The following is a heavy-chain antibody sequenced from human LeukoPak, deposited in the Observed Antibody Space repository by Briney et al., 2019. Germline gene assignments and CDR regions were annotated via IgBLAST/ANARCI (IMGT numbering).Heavy chain of an antibody. CDR2: IGASGHST. J-gene: IGHJ4*01. CDR1: GLTFSNYA. CDR3: AKQMGDFGVVTGLDY. D-gene: IGHD3-3*01. V-gene: IGHV3-23*01. Sequence: GASLRLSCAASGLTFSNYAVTWVRQAPGKGLEWVSSIGASGHSTYYADSVKGRFTVSRDNSKNTVYLQMNSLRAEDTAVYYCAKQMGDFGVVTGLDYWGHGTLVTVSS.